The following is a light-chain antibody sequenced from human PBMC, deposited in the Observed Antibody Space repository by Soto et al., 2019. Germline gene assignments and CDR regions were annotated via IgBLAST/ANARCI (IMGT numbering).Light chain of an antibody. Sequence: DIQMTQSPSTLSASVGDRVTITCRASQSINSWLAWYQQKPGKAPKLLIYDASSLESGVPSRFSGSGSGTEFTLTISSLQPDDFATYYCQQYNSYSLTFGGGTKGDIK. CDR1: QSINSW. V-gene: IGKV1-5*01. CDR3: QQYNSYSLT. J-gene: IGKJ4*01. CDR2: DAS.